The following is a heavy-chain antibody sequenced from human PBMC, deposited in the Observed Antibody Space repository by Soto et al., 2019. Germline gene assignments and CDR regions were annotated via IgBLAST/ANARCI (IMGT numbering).Heavy chain of an antibody. J-gene: IGHJ4*02. D-gene: IGHD3-22*01. CDR3: ARGIYDSSGYLISYYFDY. V-gene: IGHV3-13*01. Sequence: PGGSLRLSCAASGFTFSSYDMHWVRQATGKGLEWVSAIGTAGDTYYPGSVKGRFTIPRENAKNSLYLQMNSLRAGDTAVYYCARGIYDSSGYLISYYFDYWGQGTLVTVSS. CDR2: IGTAGDT. CDR1: GFTFSSYD.